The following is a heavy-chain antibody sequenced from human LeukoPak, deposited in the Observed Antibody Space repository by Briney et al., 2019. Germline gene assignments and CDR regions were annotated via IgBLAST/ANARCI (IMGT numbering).Heavy chain of an antibody. J-gene: IGHJ4*02. CDR3: AKDRIPTSAWESDY. CDR1: GFSFSSYA. CDR2: TSASGGRT. Sequence: GGSLRLSCAASGFSFSSYAMSWVRQAPGKGLEWVSATSASGGRTYYTDSVKGRFTISRDNSKNTLYLQMNSLRAEDTAVYYCAKDRIPTSAWESDYLGQGTLVTVSS. V-gene: IGHV3-23*01. D-gene: IGHD1-26*01.